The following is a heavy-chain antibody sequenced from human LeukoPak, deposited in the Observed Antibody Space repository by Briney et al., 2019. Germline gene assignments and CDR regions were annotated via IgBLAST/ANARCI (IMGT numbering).Heavy chain of an antibody. CDR3: ASRNFYTAIPDN. Sequence: PGGSLRLSCAASGFTFSSYWMHWVRQAPGKGLVWVSRINSDGSSTSYADSVKGRFTISRDNAKNTLYLQMNSLRAEDTAVYYCASRNFYTAIPDNWGQGTLVTVSS. D-gene: IGHD5-18*01. V-gene: IGHV3-74*01. J-gene: IGHJ4*02. CDR1: GFTFSSYW. CDR2: INSDGSST.